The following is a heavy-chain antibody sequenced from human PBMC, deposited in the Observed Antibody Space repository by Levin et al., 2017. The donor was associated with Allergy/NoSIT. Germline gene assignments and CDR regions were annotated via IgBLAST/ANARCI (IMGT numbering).Heavy chain of an antibody. CDR1: GGSISSYY. Sequence: PSETLSLTCTVSGGSISSYYWSWIRQPPGKGLEWIGYIYYSGSTNYNPSLKSRVTISVDTSKNQFSLKLSSVTAADTAVYYCAREIITPDDYGDIGANNDAFDIWGQGTMVTVSS. J-gene: IGHJ3*02. D-gene: IGHD4-17*01. V-gene: IGHV4-59*01. CDR2: IYYSGST. CDR3: AREIITPDDYGDIGANNDAFDI.